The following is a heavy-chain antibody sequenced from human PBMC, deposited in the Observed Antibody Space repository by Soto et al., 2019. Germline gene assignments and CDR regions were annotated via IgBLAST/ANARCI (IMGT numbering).Heavy chain of an antibody. CDR2: IKQDGSEK. CDR3: ARATYYDFWSGYYNTHYYYYMDV. J-gene: IGHJ6*03. Sequence: GGSLRLSCAASGFTFSSYWMSWVRQAPGKGLEWVANIKQDGSEKYYVDSVKGRFTISRDNAKNSLYLQMNSLRAEDTAVYYCARATYYDFWSGYYNTHYYYYMDVWGKGTTVTVSS. CDR1: GFTFSSYW. V-gene: IGHV3-7*01. D-gene: IGHD3-3*01.